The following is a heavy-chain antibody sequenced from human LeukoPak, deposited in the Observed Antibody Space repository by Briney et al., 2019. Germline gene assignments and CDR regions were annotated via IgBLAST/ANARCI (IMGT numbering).Heavy chain of an antibody. CDR1: GGSISSYY. CDR2: IYTSGST. V-gene: IGHV4-4*07. CDR3: ARLNQILHYYGSGSYTLIRWFDP. D-gene: IGHD3-10*01. Sequence: SETLSLTCTVSGGSISSYYWSWIRQPAGKGLEWIGRIYTSGSTNYNPSLKSRVTMSVDTSKNQFSLKLSSVTAADTAVYYCARLNQILHYYGSGSYTLIRWFDPWGQGTLVTVSS. J-gene: IGHJ5*02.